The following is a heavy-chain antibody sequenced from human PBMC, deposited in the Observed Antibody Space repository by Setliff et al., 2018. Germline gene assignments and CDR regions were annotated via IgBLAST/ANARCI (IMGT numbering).Heavy chain of an antibody. D-gene: IGHD1-1*01. CDR3: ATDGVQNYNLDY. J-gene: IGHJ4*02. V-gene: IGHV3-30*02. CDR1: GFTFSNAW. Sequence: GGSLRLSCAASGFTFSNAWMSWVRQAPGKGLEWVALIRYDGRSEYADSVKGRFSMSRDNSKNTLYLQMNSLRTEDTAVYYCATDGVQNYNLDYWGQGTLVTVSS. CDR2: IRYDGRSE.